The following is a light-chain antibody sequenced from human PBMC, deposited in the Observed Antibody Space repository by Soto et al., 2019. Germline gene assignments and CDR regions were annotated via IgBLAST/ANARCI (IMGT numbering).Light chain of an antibody. J-gene: IGKJ2*01. V-gene: IGKV1-8*01. CDR2: AAS. CDR3: QQYYSYPYT. Sequence: AIRMTQSPSSLSASTGDRVTITCRASQGISSYLAWYQQKPGKAPKLLIYAASTLQRGVPSMFSGSGSGTDFTLTISCLQSEDFATYYCQQYYSYPYTFGQGTKLEIK. CDR1: QGISSY.